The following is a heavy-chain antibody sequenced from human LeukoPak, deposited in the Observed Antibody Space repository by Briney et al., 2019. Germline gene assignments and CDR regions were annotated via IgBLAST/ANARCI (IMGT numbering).Heavy chain of an antibody. V-gene: IGHV4-4*02. Sequence: SETLSLTCTVSGGSISSSNWWSWVRQLPGKGLEWIGEIYHSGSTNYNPSLKSRVTISVDKSKNQFSLKLSSVTAADTAVYYCARDTRWELLGFDYWGQGTLVTVSS. CDR1: GGSISSSNW. CDR2: IYHSGST. J-gene: IGHJ4*02. D-gene: IGHD1-26*01. CDR3: ARDTRWELLGFDY.